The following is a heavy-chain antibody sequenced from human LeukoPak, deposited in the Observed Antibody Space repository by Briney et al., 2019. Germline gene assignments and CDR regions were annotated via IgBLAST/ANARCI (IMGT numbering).Heavy chain of an antibody. CDR1: GFTFKKYW. Sequence: PGGSLRLSCAASGFTFKKYWMNWVRQVPGKGLECLANIKEDGSETYYADSVKGRFTISRDNAKNSLYLQMNSLRAEDTAVYYCARDRRKYSGRSGDYFDYWGQGTLVTVSS. CDR2: IKEDGSET. CDR3: ARDRRKYSGRSGDYFDY. D-gene: IGHD6-13*01. V-gene: IGHV3-7*01. J-gene: IGHJ4*02.